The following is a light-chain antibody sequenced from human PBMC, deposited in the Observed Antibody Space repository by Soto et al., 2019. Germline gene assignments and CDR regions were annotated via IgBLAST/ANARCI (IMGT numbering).Light chain of an antibody. J-gene: IGKJ4*01. V-gene: IGKV3-15*01. CDR2: GAS. CDR3: QQYNKWPLT. CDR1: QSVSSN. Sequence: DIVMTQSPATLSVSPGERATLSCRASQSVSSNLAWYQQKPGQAPRLLIYGASTRATGIPARFSGSGSGTEFTLTISSLQSEDFEVYYCQQYNKWPLTFGGGTKVEIK.